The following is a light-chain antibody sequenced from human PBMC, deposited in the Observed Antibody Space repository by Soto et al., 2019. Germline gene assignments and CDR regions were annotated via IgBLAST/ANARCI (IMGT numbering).Light chain of an antibody. CDR3: QQYNNWPPLT. CDR2: GAS. Sequence: EIVMTQSPATLSVSPGEGATLSCRASQSVSSNLAWYQQKPGQAPRLLIYGASTRATGIPDRFSGSGSGTEFTLTISSLQTEDFAVYYCQQYNNWPPLTFGGGTKVEIK. V-gene: IGKV3-15*01. J-gene: IGKJ4*01. CDR1: QSVSSN.